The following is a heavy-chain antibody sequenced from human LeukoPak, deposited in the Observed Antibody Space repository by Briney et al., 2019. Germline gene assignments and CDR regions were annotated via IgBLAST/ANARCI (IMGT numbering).Heavy chain of an antibody. D-gene: IGHD6-13*01. CDR3: AKDRSSSWFFDY. CDR1: GFTFSRNG. V-gene: IGHV3-30*18. Sequence: PGRSLRLSCAASGFTFSRNGMHCVRQAPGKGLEWVSVISPDGSSQDYADSVKGRFTISRDNSENTLYLQMNGLRAEDMAVYYCAKDRSSSWFFDYWGQGTLVTVSS. CDR2: ISPDGSSQ. J-gene: IGHJ4*02.